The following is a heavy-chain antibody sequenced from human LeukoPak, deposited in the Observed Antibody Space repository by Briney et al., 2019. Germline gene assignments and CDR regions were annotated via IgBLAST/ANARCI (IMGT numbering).Heavy chain of an antibody. V-gene: IGHV4-59*08. CDR2: IYYSGST. Sequence: SETLSLTCTVSGGSTSSYYWSWIRQPPGKGLEWIGYIYYSGSTNYNPSLKSRVTISVDTSKNQFSLKLSSVTAADTAVYYCARRGQKDAFDIWGQGTMVTVSS. CDR3: ARRGQKDAFDI. J-gene: IGHJ3*02. CDR1: GGSTSSYY.